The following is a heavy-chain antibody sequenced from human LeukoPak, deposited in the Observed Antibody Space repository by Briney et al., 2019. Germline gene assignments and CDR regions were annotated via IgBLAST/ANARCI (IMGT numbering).Heavy chain of an antibody. CDR3: ARYGGSIDY. CDR1: GFTFSSHS. J-gene: IGHJ4*02. V-gene: IGHV3-48*01. CDR2: ISSSSSTI. D-gene: IGHD4-23*01. Sequence: GGSLRLSCAASGFTFSSHSMNWVRQAPGKGLEWVSYISSSSSTIYYADSVKGRFTISRDNSKNTLYLQMNSLRAEDTAVYYCARYGGSIDYWGQGTLVTVSS.